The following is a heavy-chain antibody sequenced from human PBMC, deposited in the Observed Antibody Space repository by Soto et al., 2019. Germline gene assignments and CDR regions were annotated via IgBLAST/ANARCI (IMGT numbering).Heavy chain of an antibody. CDR2: ISANSGNT. Sequence: GAPVKGSCKAFWFSFNKNAIRWGRPAPGQGLEWMGWISANSGNTNYAQKLQGRVTMTTDTSTSTAYMELRSLRSDDTAVYYCATAGNYDSSGRDFWGQGTLVTVSS. V-gene: IGHV1-18*04. CDR3: ATAGNYDSSGRDF. CDR1: WFSFNKNA. J-gene: IGHJ4*02. D-gene: IGHD3-22*01.